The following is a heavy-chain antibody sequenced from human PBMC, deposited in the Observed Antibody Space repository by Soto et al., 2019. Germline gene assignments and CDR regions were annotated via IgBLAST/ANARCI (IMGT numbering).Heavy chain of an antibody. Sequence: SVKGRFTISRDNSKNTMYLQMNSLRAEDTAVYYCAKPHSSGYYSDAFDIWGQGTMVTVSS. CDR3: AKPHSSGYYSDAFDI. D-gene: IGHD3-22*01. J-gene: IGHJ3*02. V-gene: IGHV3-30*02.